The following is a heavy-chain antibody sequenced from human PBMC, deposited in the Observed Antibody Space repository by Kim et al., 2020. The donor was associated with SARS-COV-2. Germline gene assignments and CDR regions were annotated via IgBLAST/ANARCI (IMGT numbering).Heavy chain of an antibody. D-gene: IGHD3-10*01. CDR3: ARALYAPGSPYNGDFD. CDR2: IHHSGIT. CDR1: GGSISSRNW. J-gene: IGHJ4*01. V-gene: IGHV4-4*02. Sequence: SETLSLTCAVSGGSISSRNWWDWVRQSPGKGLEWIGEIHHSGITNYNPSLKSRVTISVDTSTNQFSLRLTSVTAADTAVYYCARALYAPGSPYNGDFD.